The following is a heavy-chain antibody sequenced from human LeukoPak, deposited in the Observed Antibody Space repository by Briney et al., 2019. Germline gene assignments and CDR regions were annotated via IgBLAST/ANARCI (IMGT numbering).Heavy chain of an antibody. J-gene: IGHJ4*02. V-gene: IGHV4-59*10. CDR3: ARGVDYYGSGSYYRVDY. Sequence: GSLRLSCAASGFTFSSYAMSWVRQAPGKGLEWIGRIYTSGSTNYNPSLKSRVTISVDRSKIQFSLKLSSVTAADTAVYYCARGVDYYGSGSYYRVDYWGQGTLVTVSS. CDR1: GFTFSSYA. D-gene: IGHD3-10*01. CDR2: IYTSGST.